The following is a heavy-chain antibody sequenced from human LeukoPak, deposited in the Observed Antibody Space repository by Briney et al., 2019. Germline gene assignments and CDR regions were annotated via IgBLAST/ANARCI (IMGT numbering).Heavy chain of an antibody. CDR1: GGSISSYY. CDR2: IYTSGST. CDR3: ARGRGRGSYYHFNWFDP. J-gene: IGHJ5*02. D-gene: IGHD1-26*01. Sequence: SSETLSLTCTVSGGSISSYYWSWIRQPAGKGLEWIGRIYTSGSTNYNPSLKSRVTMSVDTSKNQFSLKLSSVTAADTAVYYCARGRGRGSYYHFNWFDPWGQGTLVTVSS. V-gene: IGHV4-4*07.